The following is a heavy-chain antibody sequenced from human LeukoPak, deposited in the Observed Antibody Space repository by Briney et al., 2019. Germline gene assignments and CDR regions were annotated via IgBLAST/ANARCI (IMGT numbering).Heavy chain of an antibody. CDR1: CGSISSSNYY. CDR3: ARRLAGTEDY. Sequence: PSETLSLTCTVSCGSISSSNYYWGWIRQPPGRGLEWIGSFYYSGSTYYNPSLRSRVTISVDTSKNQFSLRLSSVTATDTAVYYCARRLAGTEDYWGQGTLVTVSS. D-gene: IGHD6-13*01. V-gene: IGHV4-39*01. J-gene: IGHJ4*02. CDR2: FYYSGST.